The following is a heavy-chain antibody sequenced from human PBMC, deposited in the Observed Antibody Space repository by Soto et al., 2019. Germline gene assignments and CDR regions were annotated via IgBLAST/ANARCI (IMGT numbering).Heavy chain of an antibody. D-gene: IGHD3-22*01. Sequence: GGSLRLSCAASGFTFSDYYMSWIRQAPGKGLEWVSYISSSSSYTNYADSVKGRFTISRDNAKNSLYLQMNSLRAEDTAVYYCARSAKDSSGYCNFDYWGQGTLVTVSS. CDR3: ARSAKDSSGYCNFDY. CDR2: ISSSSSYT. V-gene: IGHV3-11*06. CDR1: GFTFSDYY. J-gene: IGHJ4*02.